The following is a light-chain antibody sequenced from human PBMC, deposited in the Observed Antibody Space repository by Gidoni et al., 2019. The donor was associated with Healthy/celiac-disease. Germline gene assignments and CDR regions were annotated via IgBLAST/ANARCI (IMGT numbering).Light chain of an antibody. CDR3: QQQDSCSPWS. V-gene: IGKV1-5*01. CDR1: QSVSNW. J-gene: IGKJ1*01. CDR2: RAS. Sequence: DIRMTQSPSTLSASVGYRVTITCRASQSVSNWLAWYQQRPGKAPKVLISRASTLKSGVPSRFSGSGYGTEFTLTISSLQHDDFATYYCQQQDSCSPWSVGQGTEVEMK.